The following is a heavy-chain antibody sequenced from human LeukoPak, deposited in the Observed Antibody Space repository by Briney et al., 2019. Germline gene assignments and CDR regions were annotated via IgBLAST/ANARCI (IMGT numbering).Heavy chain of an antibody. D-gene: IGHD2-2*01. J-gene: IGHJ4*02. CDR3: AKDRCSSTSCAFDY. CDR1: GFTFSSYG. Sequence: TGGSLRLSCAASGFTFSSYGMHWVRQAPGKGLEWVAVIWYDGSNKYYADSVKGRFTISRDNSKNTLYLQMNSLRAEDWAVYYCAKDRCSSTSCAFDYWGQGTLVTVSS. V-gene: IGHV3-33*06. CDR2: IWYDGSNK.